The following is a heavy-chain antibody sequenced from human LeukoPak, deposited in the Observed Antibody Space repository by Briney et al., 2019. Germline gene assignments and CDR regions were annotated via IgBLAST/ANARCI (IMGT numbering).Heavy chain of an antibody. D-gene: IGHD5-12*01. Sequence: PSETLSLTCAVYGGSFSGYYWSWIRQPPGKGLEWIGEINHSGSTNYNPSLKSRVTISVDTSKNQLSLKLSSVTAADTAVYYCARALVEMATGGDVDWFDPWGQGTLVTVSS. CDR1: GGSFSGYY. J-gene: IGHJ5*02. CDR3: ARALVEMATGGDVDWFDP. V-gene: IGHV4-34*01. CDR2: INHSGST.